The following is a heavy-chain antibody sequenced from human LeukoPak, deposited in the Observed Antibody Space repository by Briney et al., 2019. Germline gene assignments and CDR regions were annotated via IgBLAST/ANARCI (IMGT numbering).Heavy chain of an antibody. D-gene: IGHD4-11*01. CDR2: IYSGGST. J-gene: IGHJ4*02. Sequence: GGSLRLSCAASGFTVSSNYMSWVRQAPGKGLEWVSVIYSGGSTYYADSVKGRFTISSDNSKNALYLQMNSLRAEDTAVYYCGKDSRPSVTTFRSRWTDYWGQGILVTVSS. V-gene: IGHV3-53*01. CDR3: GKDSRPSVTTFRSRWTDY. CDR1: GFTVSSNY.